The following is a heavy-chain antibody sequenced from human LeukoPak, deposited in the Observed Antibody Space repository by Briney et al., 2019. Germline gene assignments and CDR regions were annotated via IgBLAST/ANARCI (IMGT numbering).Heavy chain of an antibody. CDR2: IYTSGST. J-gene: IGHJ6*02. CDR3: ARGDYDYVWGSFLSLDV. V-gene: IGHV4-61*02. D-gene: IGHD3-16*01. Sequence: SQTLSLTCTVSGGSISSGSYCWSWIRQPAGKGLEWIGRIYTSGSTNYNPSLKSRVTISVDTSKNQFSLKLSSVTAADTAVYYCARGDYDYVWGSFLSLDVWGQGTTVTVSS. CDR1: GGSISSGSYC.